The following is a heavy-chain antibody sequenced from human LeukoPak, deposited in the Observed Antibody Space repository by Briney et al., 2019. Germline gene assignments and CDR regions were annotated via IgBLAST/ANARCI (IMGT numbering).Heavy chain of an antibody. CDR2: INHSGST. CDR3: ARLGRPDGFDI. Sequence: SETLSLTCAVYGGSFSGYYWSWIRQPPGKGLEWIGEINHSGSTNYNPSLKSRVTISVDTSKNQFSLKLSSVTAADTAVYYCARLGRPDGFDIWGQGTIVTVSS. J-gene: IGHJ3*02. CDR1: GGSFSGYY. V-gene: IGHV4-34*01.